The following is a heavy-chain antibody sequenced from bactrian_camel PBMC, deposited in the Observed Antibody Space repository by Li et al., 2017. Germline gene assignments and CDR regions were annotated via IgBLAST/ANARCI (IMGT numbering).Heavy chain of an antibody. J-gene: IGHJ4*01. CDR1: GPTFSSYC. D-gene: IGHD2*01. Sequence: VQLVESGGGSVQPGGSLNLSCTSPGPTFSSYCMARFQEAPGKEREGVAAIDASGYTSYAGSVKGRFTIARDNAKITLHLQMSSLKPEDTAMYYCAARERLGGEWSSPGNYNHWGQGTQVTVS. CDR3: AARERLGGEWSSPGNYNH. V-gene: IGHV3S26*01. CDR2: IDASGYT.